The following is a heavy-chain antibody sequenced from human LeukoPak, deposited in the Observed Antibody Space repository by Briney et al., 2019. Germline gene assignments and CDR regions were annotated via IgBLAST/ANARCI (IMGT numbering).Heavy chain of an antibody. CDR1: GYTFTGYY. V-gene: IGHV1-2*02. CDR2: INPNSGGT. Sequence: AASVKVSCKASGYTFTGYYMHWVRQAPGQGLEWMGWINPNSGGTNYAQKFQGRVTVTRDTSISTAYMELSWLRSDDTAVYYCARDLIGEEDYWGQGTLVTVSS. D-gene: IGHD2-15*01. CDR3: ARDLIGEEDY. J-gene: IGHJ4*02.